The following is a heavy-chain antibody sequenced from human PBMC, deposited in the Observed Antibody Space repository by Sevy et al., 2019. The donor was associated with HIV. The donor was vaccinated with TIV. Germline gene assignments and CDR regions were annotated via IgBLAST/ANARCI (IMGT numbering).Heavy chain of an antibody. CDR2: IRSKTYGGTT. CDR3: TRVQGTISAYYYYGMDV. D-gene: IGHD3-3*01. V-gene: IGHV3-49*03. Sequence: GGSLRLSCTASGFTFGDYAMSWFRQAPGKGQEWVGFIRSKTYGGTTEYAASVKGRFTISRDDSKSIAYLQMNSLRTEDTALYYCTRVQGTISAYYYYGMDVWGQGTTVTVSS. J-gene: IGHJ6*02. CDR1: GFTFGDYA.